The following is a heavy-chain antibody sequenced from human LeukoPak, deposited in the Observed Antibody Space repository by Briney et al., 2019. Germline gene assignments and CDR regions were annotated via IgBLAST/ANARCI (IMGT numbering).Heavy chain of an antibody. V-gene: IGHV1-2*06. Sequence: ASVKVSCTASGYTFTGYYMHWVRQAPGQGLEWMGRINPNSGGTYYAQQFQGRVTMTRDTSISTAYMELSRLRSDDTAVYYCARVSYDFWSGYYYYYMDVWGKGTTVTVSS. CDR3: ARVSYDFWSGYYYYYMDV. CDR1: GYTFTGYY. CDR2: INPNSGGT. D-gene: IGHD3-3*01. J-gene: IGHJ6*03.